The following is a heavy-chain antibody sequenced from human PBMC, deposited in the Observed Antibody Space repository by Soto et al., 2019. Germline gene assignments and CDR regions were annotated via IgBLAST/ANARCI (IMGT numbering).Heavy chain of an antibody. J-gene: IGHJ5*02. CDR3: ARDKYCSGGSCYSDSAWFDP. CDR1: GGSISSGGYY. Sequence: SETLSLTCTVSGGSISSGGYYWSWIRQHPGKGLEWIGYIYYSGSTYYNPSLKSRVTISVDTSKNQFSLKLSSVTAADTAVYYCARDKYCSGGSCYSDSAWFDPWGQGTLVTVSS. V-gene: IGHV4-31*03. D-gene: IGHD2-15*01. CDR2: IYYSGST.